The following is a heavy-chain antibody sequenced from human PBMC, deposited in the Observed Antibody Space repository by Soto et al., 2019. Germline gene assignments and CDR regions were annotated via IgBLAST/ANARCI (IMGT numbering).Heavy chain of an antibody. D-gene: IGHD7-27*01. CDR1: GGSISNHY. J-gene: IGHJ4*02. CDR2: IYYNGNT. CDR3: ARSNWYSEY. Sequence: SETLSLTCTVSGGSISNHYWSWIRQPPGKGLEWIGYIYYNGNTNYNPSLKSRVTMSVDTSKNQFSLKLSSVTAADTAVYYCARSNWYSEYWGQGTLVTVPS. V-gene: IGHV4-59*11.